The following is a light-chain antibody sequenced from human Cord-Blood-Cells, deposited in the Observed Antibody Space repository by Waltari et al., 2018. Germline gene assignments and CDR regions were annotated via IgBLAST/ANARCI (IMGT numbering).Light chain of an antibody. CDR1: QSISSW. J-gene: IGKJ1*01. V-gene: IGKV1-5*03. CDR2: KAS. CDR3: QQSRT. Sequence: DIQLNQSPSTLSAFVGDRVTITCRASQSISSWLAWYQQKPGKAPKLLIYKASSLESGVPSRFSGSGSGTEFTLTISSLQPDDFATYYCQQSRTFGQGTKVEIK.